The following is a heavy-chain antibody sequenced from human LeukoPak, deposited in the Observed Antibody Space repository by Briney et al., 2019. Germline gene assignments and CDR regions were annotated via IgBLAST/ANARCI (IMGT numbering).Heavy chain of an antibody. Sequence: PEGALRLSCAASGFTFSSHGMHWVGQARGRGGEWVAVIWHDGSNKYYAEYVKGRFTISRDNSKNTLYLQMNSLRAEDTAVYYCARPYYDSSGYYYWGNAFDIWGQGTMVSVSS. CDR1: GFTFSSHG. CDR2: IWHDGSNK. V-gene: IGHV3-33*01. J-gene: IGHJ3*02. CDR3: ARPYYDSSGYYYWGNAFDI. D-gene: IGHD3-22*01.